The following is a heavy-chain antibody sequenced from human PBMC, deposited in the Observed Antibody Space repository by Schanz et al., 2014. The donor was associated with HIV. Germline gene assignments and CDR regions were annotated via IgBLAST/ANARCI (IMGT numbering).Heavy chain of an antibody. D-gene: IGHD3-3*01. J-gene: IGHJ6*02. Sequence: DVRLLESGGGSVQPGGSLRLSCAASGFSFSNYGMSWVRQTSGKGLAWVSGISGSGGNTYYADSVKGRFTISRDNSKNTVYLQMNSLRAEDTAVYYCAKTGWSQGNYYYYYGMDVWGQGTTVTVSS. CDR2: ISGSGGNT. V-gene: IGHV3-23*01. CDR3: AKTGWSQGNYYYYYGMDV. CDR1: GFSFSNYG.